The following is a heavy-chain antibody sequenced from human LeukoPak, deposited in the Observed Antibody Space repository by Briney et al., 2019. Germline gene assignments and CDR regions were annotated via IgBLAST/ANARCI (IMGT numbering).Heavy chain of an antibody. CDR1: GGSISSSSYY. J-gene: IGHJ4*02. CDR2: IYYSGST. CDR3: ARVLAAAGQFDY. D-gene: IGHD6-13*01. Sequence: PSETLSLTCTVSGGSISSSSYYWGWIRQPPGKGLEWIGSIYYSGSTYYNPSLKSRVTISVDTSKNQFSLKLSSVTAADTAVYYCARVLAAAGQFDYWGQGTLVTVSS. V-gene: IGHV4-39*07.